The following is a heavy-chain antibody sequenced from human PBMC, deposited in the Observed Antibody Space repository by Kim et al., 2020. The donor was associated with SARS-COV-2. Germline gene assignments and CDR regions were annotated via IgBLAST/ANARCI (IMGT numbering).Heavy chain of an antibody. Sequence: TYTKKFQGRVTMTSDTSTSTVYMELSSLTSDDTAVYYCARGAGSGSYYSPWGQGTLVTVSS. J-gene: IGHJ5*02. CDR3: ARGAGSGSYYSP. V-gene: IGHV1-46*01. D-gene: IGHD3-10*01.